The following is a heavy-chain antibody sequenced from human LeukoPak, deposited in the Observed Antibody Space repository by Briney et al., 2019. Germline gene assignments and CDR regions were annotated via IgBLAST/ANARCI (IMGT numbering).Heavy chain of an antibody. Sequence: PGGSLRLSCAASGFTFSSYSMNWVRQAPGKGLEWVSSISTSSGYIYYVDSMKGRFTISRDNAKNSLYLQMNGLTAEDTAVYYCASTGGYSYGYRYWGQGTLVTVSS. J-gene: IGHJ4*02. V-gene: IGHV3-21*01. CDR1: GFTFSSYS. D-gene: IGHD5-18*01. CDR2: ISTSSGYI. CDR3: ASTGGYSYGYRY.